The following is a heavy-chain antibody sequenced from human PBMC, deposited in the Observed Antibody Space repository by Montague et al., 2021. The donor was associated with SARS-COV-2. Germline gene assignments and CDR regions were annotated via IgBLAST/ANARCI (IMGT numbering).Heavy chain of an antibody. D-gene: IGHD1-26*01. CDR2: IYHTGST. J-gene: IGHJ4*02. Sequence: SETLSLTCVVSGDSISTDTWWTWFGLPPGKGREGFGEIYHTGSTKYKQPPKSSVSMSFKKSWNQFSLRLTPVAAAAAAIYYCGGKGSGRSDLAYWGQGTLVTVSS. CDR1: GDSISTDTW. V-gene: IGHV4-4*02. CDR3: GGKGSGRSDLAY.